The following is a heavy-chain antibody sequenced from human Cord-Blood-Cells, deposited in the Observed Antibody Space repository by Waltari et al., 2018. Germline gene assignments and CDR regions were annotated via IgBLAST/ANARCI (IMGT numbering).Heavy chain of an antibody. Sequence: QVQLVQSGAEVKKPGASVKVSCKASGYTFTSYGISWVRQAPGQGLEWMGWISAYNGNTNYAQKLQGRVTMTTDTSTSTAYRELRSLRSDDTAVYYCARDLGSSWYLTGYFDYWGQGTLVTVSS. CDR2: ISAYNGNT. V-gene: IGHV1-18*01. D-gene: IGHD6-13*01. CDR1: GYTFTSYG. CDR3: ARDLGSSWYLTGYFDY. J-gene: IGHJ4*02.